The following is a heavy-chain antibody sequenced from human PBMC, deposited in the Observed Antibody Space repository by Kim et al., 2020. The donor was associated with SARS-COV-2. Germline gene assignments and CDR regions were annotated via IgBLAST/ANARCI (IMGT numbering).Heavy chain of an antibody. D-gene: IGHD1-1*01. V-gene: IGHV3-23*01. J-gene: IGHJ4*02. Sequence: TSYEDPVKGRFTISRDNSKNTLYLQMNSLRGEDSALYYCARYSHTTGYFDYWGQGTLVTVSS. CDR3: ARYSHTTGYFDY. CDR2: T.